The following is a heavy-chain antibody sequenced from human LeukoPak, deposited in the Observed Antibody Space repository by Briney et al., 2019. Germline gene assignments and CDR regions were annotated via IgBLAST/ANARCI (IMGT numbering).Heavy chain of an antibody. V-gene: IGHV3-30-3*01. CDR1: GFTFSSYA. J-gene: IGHJ4*02. CDR3: ASDMSYSGYYIDY. Sequence: GRSLRLSCAASGFTFSSYAMHWVRQAPGKGLEWVALISYDGSNKYYADSVKGRFTISRDNSKNTLYLQMNSLRAEDSAVYYCASDMSYSGYYIDYWGQGTLVTASS. D-gene: IGHD3-3*01. CDR2: ISYDGSNK.